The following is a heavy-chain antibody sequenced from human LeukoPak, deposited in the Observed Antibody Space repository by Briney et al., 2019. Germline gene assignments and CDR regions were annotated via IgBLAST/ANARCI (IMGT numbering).Heavy chain of an antibody. D-gene: IGHD6-19*01. CDR1: GFSITDWP. CDR3: AKDHSVAGTKGYTFDY. Sequence: GRSLRLSCAASGFSITDWPLSWVRQAPGKGLEWVSGISWNSGSIGYADSVKGRFTISRDNAKNSLYLQMNSLRAEDTALYYCAKDHSVAGTKGYTFDYWGQGTLVTVSS. CDR2: ISWNSGSI. V-gene: IGHV3-9*01. J-gene: IGHJ4*02.